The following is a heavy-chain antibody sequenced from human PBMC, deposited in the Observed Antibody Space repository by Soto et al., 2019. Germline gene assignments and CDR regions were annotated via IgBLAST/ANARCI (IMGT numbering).Heavy chain of an antibody. D-gene: IGHD1-26*01. CDR2: ISYDGSNK. J-gene: IGHJ4*02. V-gene: IGHV3-30*18. CDR3: AKASGSGYFDY. CDR1: GFTFSSYG. Sequence: QVQLVESGGGVVQPGRSLRLSCAASGFTFSSYGMHWVRQAPGKGLEWVAVISYDGSNKYYADSVKGRFTISRDNSQNTLDLQMNSLRAEDTAVYYCAKASGSGYFDYWGQGTLVTVSS.